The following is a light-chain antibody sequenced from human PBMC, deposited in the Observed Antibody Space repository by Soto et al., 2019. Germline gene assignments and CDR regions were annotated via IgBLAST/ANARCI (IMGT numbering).Light chain of an antibody. CDR1: QSVRTY. CDR2: DAS. Sequence: EVVLTQSPATLSLSPGERATLSCRASQSVRTYLAWYQQKPGQVPRLLIHDASSRATGIPARFSGSGSGTDFTLTISSLEPEHFAVYYCQQRTNWPSSTFGQGTRLEI. CDR3: QQRTNWPSST. V-gene: IGKV3-11*01. J-gene: IGKJ5*01.